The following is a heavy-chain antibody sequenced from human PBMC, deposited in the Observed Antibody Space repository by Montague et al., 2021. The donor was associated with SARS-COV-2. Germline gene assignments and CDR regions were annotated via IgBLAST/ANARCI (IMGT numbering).Heavy chain of an antibody. Sequence: SLSLSCAASGFTFSSAWMTWVRQSPGKGLEWVGRIKSKAVGGAIQYATSVKGRFTTSRGDSENTLYLQMDSLTTEDTAVYYCTADFSDTAEQMAQTDLWGQGTLVTVSS. V-gene: IGHV3-15*01. D-gene: IGHD5-24*01. CDR3: TADFSDTAEQMAQTDL. J-gene: IGHJ5*02. CDR1: GFTFSSAW. CDR2: IKSKAVGGAI.